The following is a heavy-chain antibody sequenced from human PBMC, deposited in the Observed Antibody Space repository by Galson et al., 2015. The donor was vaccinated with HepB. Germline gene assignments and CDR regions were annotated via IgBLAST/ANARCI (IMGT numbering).Heavy chain of an antibody. CDR1: GFTFSSYG. CDR2: ISYDGSHK. V-gene: IGHV3-30*18. D-gene: IGHD4-17*01. J-gene: IGHJ6*02. CDR3: AKEVNTVATDYGMDV. Sequence: SLRLSCAASGFTFSSYGMHWVRQAPGKGLEWVAVISYDGSHKYYADSVKGRFTISRDNSMNTLYPQMNSLRAEDTALYYCAKEVNTVATDYGMDVWGQGTTVTVSS.